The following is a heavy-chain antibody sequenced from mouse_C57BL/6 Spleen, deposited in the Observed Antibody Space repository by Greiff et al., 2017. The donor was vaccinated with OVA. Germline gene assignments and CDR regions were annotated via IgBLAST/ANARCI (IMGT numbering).Heavy chain of an antibody. CDR3: ARRVATVGDAMDY. Sequence: QVQLKQPGAELVKPGASVKLSCKASGYTFTSYWMHWVKQRPGRGLEWIGRIDPNSGGTKYNEKFKSKATLTVDKPSSTAYMQLSSLTSEDSAVYYCARRVATVGDAMDYWGQGTSVTVSS. CDR1: GYTFTSYW. D-gene: IGHD1-1*01. CDR2: IDPNSGGT. V-gene: IGHV1-72*01. J-gene: IGHJ4*01.